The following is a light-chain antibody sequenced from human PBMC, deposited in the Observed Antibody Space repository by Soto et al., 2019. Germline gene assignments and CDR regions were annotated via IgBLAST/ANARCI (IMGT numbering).Light chain of an antibody. J-gene: IGKJ2*01. V-gene: IGKV1-39*01. CDR3: QQGYSAPYT. CDR2: AGS. CDR1: QSIAGY. Sequence: DIQMTQSPSSLSASVGDRVTITCRASQSIAGYLNWYQQKSGKAPSLLIYAGSTLQGGVPSRFSGSQSGTDFSLAISSVQPEDFATSFCQQGYSAPYTFGRGTKVEIK.